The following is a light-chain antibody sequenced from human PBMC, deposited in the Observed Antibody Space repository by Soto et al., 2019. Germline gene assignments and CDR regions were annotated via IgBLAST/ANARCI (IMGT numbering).Light chain of an antibody. J-gene: IGKJ3*01. CDR2: AAS. CDR3: QQSYNTPLT. Sequence: DIQMTRSPSSLSASVGDSVTITCRASQSISSYLNWYQQKPGKATKFLIYAASSLQSGVPSRFSGSGSGTDFTLTISSLQPEDFATYYCQQSYNTPLTFGPGTKVDI. V-gene: IGKV1-39*01. CDR1: QSISSY.